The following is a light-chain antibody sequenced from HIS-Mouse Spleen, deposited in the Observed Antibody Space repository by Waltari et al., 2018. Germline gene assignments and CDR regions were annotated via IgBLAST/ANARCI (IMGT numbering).Light chain of an antibody. J-gene: IGLJ2*01. Sequence: QSALTQPPSASGSPGQSVTLSCTGTSSDVGGYNYVSWYQQHPGKAPNLMIYEVSKRPSGVPDRFSGSKSGNTASLTVSGLQAEDEADYYCSSYAGSNVVFGGGTKLTVL. V-gene: IGLV2-8*01. CDR2: EVS. CDR1: SSDVGGYNY. CDR3: SSYAGSNVV.